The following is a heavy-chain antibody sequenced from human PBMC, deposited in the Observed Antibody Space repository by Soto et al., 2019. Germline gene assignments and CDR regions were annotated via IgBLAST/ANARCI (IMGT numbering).Heavy chain of an antibody. D-gene: IGHD6-6*01. CDR3: ARDSRYSSSHWFDP. J-gene: IGHJ5*02. Sequence: SVKVSGKASGCTVSSYAISCVRQAPGQVLEWMGGIIPIFGTANYAQKFQGRVTITADESTSTAYMELSSLRSEDTAVYYCARDSRYSSSHWFDPWGQGTLVTVS. CDR1: GCTVSSYA. CDR2: IIPIFGTA. V-gene: IGHV1-69*13.